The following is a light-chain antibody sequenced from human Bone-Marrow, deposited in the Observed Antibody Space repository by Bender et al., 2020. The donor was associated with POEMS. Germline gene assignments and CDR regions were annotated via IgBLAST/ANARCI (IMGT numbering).Light chain of an antibody. CDR2: QDT. Sequence: PPSVSVSPGQTASITCSGDALGDQYVAWYQQKPGQSPVLVIYQDTKRPSGIPERFSGSNSGNTATLTISGTQAMDEADYYCQAWDTYSVIFGGGTKLTVL. V-gene: IGLV3-1*01. CDR3: QAWDTYSVI. J-gene: IGLJ2*01. CDR1: ALGDQY.